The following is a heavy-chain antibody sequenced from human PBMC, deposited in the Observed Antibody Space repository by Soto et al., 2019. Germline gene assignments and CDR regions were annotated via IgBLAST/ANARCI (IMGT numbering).Heavy chain of an antibody. V-gene: IGHV1-8*01. CDR3: APYSSSSLAGVDY. D-gene: IGHD6-6*01. Sequence: ASVKVSCKASGYTFTSYDINWVRQATGQVLEWMGLMNPNSGNTGYAQKFQGRVTITRNTSISTAYMELSSLRSEDTAVYYCAPYSSSSLAGVDYWGQGTLVTVYS. CDR1: GYTFTSYD. J-gene: IGHJ4*02. CDR2: MNPNSGNT.